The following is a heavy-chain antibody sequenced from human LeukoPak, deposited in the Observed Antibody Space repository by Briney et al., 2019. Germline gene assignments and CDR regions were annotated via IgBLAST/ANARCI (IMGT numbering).Heavy chain of an antibody. Sequence: PGGSLRLSCAASGFTFSIYWMSWVRQAPGKGLEWVANIKQDGSEKNYVDSVKGRFTISRDNAKNSLYLQMNSLRVEDTAVYYCARDRRYFDTGGLGGPDYWGQGTLITVSS. J-gene: IGHJ4*02. CDR3: ARDRRYFDTGGLGGPDY. CDR1: GFTFSIYW. D-gene: IGHD2-8*02. CDR2: IKQDGSEK. V-gene: IGHV3-7*01.